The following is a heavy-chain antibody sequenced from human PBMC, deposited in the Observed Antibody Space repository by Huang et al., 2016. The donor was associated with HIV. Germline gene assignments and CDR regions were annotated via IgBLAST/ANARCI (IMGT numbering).Heavy chain of an antibody. CDR3: ARGFSSWYLGYYYYMDV. Sequence: QVQLQQWGAGLLKPSETLSLTCAVYGGSFSGYSWSWIRQPPGKGLEWIGEIKHKGRTNYNPSRKRRVTISVDTSKNQFSLKRSSVTAADTAVYYCARGFSSWYLGYYYYMDVWGKGTTVTVSS. V-gene: IGHV4-34*01. CDR2: IKHKGRT. CDR1: GGSFSGYS. J-gene: IGHJ6*03. D-gene: IGHD6-13*01.